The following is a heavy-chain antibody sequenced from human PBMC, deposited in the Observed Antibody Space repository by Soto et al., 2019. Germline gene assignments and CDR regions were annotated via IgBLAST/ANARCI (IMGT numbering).Heavy chain of an antibody. CDR3: ARGRKPFKDYDFWSGYFQDY. J-gene: IGHJ4*02. Sequence: ASLKVSCKASGYTFTSYDINWVRQATGQGLEWKGWMNPNSGNTGYAQKFQGRVTMTRNTSISTAYMELSSLRSEDTAVYYCARGRKPFKDYDFWSGYFQDYWGQGTLVTVSS. V-gene: IGHV1-8*01. D-gene: IGHD3-3*01. CDR2: MNPNSGNT. CDR1: GYTFTSYD.